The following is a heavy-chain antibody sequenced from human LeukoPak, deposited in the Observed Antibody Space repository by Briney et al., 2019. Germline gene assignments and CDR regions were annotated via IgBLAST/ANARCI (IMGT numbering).Heavy chain of an antibody. J-gene: IGHJ4*02. CDR3: TRVGYIDEGIDY. CDR1: GFSFSDYW. CDR2: IKQDGSKK. D-gene: IGHD5-24*01. Sequence: GGSLRLSCAASGFSFSDYWMSWVRQAPGKGLEWVANIKQDGSKKSYVDSVKGRFTISRDNAKNSLYLQMNSLRAEDTAIYYCTRVGYIDEGIDYWGQGTLVTVSS. V-gene: IGHV3-7*04.